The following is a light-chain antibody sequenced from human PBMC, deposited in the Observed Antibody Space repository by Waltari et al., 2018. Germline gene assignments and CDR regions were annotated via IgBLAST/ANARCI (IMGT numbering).Light chain of an antibody. CDR2: DVS. CDR1: SSDVGDYNY. V-gene: IGLV2-14*03. CDR3: ISYIGSSTLEL. Sequence: QSALTQPASVSGSPGQSITISCTGTSSDVGDYNYVSWYQQHPGKAPKLMIYDVSNRPSGVSNRFSGSKSGNTASLTISGLQAEDEADYYCISYIGSSTLELFGGGTSLTVL. J-gene: IGLJ2*01.